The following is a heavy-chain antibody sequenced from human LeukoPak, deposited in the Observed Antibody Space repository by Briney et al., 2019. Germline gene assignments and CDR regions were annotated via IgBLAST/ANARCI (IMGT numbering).Heavy chain of an antibody. CDR2: IYYSGST. CDR3: AREGGGDSTLDY. V-gene: IGHV4-30-4*01. D-gene: IGHD2-21*02. Sequence: SETLSLTCTVSGGSNSSGDYYWSWIRQPPGKGLEWIGYIYYSGSTYYNPSLKSRVTISVDTSKNQFSLKLSSVTAADTAVYYCAREGGGDSTLDYWGQGTLVTVSP. CDR1: GGSNSSGDYY. J-gene: IGHJ4*02.